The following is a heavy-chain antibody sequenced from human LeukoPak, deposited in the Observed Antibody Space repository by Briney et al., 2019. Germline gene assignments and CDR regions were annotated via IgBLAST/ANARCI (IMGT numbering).Heavy chain of an antibody. V-gene: IGHV4-4*02. D-gene: IGHD4-17*01. CDR3: ASRHDSGPY. J-gene: IGHJ4*02. CDR2: VYHTGST. CDR1: GGSISSPNW. Sequence: PSATLSLTFAVSGGSISSPNWWTWVRQPPGKGLEWIGEVYHTGSTNYNPSLKSRVTISVDKSNNQFSLKLTSVTAADTAVYYCASRHDSGPYWGQGTLVTVSS.